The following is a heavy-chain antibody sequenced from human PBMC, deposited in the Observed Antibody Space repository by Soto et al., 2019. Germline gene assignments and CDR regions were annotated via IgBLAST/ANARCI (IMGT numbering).Heavy chain of an antibody. D-gene: IGHD3-3*01. J-gene: IGHJ4*02. Sequence: QVQLRESGPGLVKPSDTLSLTCVVSGYFISGDNWWGWIRQPPGKGLEWIGYISSRGRTHYNPSLVSRLTMSVDTSKNQVSLRLRSVTAVDTSMYYCVRKTGGYYPYDDWGQGTLVTVSS. CDR1: GYFISGDNW. CDR3: VRKTGGYYPYDD. V-gene: IGHV4-28*01. CDR2: ISSRGRT.